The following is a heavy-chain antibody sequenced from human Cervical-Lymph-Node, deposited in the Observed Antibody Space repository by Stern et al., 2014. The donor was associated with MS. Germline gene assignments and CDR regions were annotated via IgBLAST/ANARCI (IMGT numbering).Heavy chain of an antibody. Sequence: VQLVESGSELKKPGASVKVSCKASGYSFTNYAINWVRQAPGQGLEWMGWINTNTVHPPSAQGFTGRFVLSLDTSVSTAYLQISSLKAEDTAVYYCARGGASWLYGMDVWGQGTTVTVSS. CDR1: GYSFTNYA. D-gene: IGHD5-12*01. J-gene: IGHJ6*02. CDR3: ARGGASWLYGMDV. V-gene: IGHV7-4-1*02. CDR2: INTNTVHP.